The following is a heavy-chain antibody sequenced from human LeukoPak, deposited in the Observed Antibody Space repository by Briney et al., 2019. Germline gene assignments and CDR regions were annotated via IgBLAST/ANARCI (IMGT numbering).Heavy chain of an antibody. CDR3: ARRAYYYGMDV. Sequence: SETLSLTCAVYGGSFSGYYWSWIRQPPGKGLEWIGEINHSGGTNYNPSLKSRVTISVDTSKNQFSLKLSSVTAADTAVYYCARRAYYYGMDVWGKGTTVTVSS. CDR1: GGSFSGYY. J-gene: IGHJ6*04. CDR2: INHSGGT. V-gene: IGHV4-34*01.